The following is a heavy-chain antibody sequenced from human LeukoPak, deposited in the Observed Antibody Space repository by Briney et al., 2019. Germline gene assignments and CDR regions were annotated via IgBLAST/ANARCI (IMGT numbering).Heavy chain of an antibody. Sequence: SETLSLTCTVSGGSISSSSYYWGWIRQPPGKGLQWIGSINYSGNTYYNPSLKSRVTISVDTSKNQFSLKLSSVTAADTAVYYCASGYSYDLFDYWGQGTLVTVSS. J-gene: IGHJ4*02. CDR2: INYSGNT. CDR1: GGSISSSSYY. D-gene: IGHD5-18*01. CDR3: ASGYSYDLFDY. V-gene: IGHV4-39*07.